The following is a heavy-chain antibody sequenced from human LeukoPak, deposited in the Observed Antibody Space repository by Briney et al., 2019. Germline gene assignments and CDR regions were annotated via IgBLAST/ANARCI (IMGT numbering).Heavy chain of an antibody. CDR1: GFTFSSYA. CDR3: ARDLSGSSLYYFDY. J-gene: IGHJ4*02. Sequence: GGSLRLSCAASGFTFSSYAMSWVRQAPGKGLEWVSAISGSGGSTYYADSVKGRFTISRDNAKKSLYLQMNSLRAEDTAVYYCARDLSGSSLYYFDYWGQGTLVTVSS. CDR2: ISGSGGST. D-gene: IGHD1-26*01. V-gene: IGHV3-23*01.